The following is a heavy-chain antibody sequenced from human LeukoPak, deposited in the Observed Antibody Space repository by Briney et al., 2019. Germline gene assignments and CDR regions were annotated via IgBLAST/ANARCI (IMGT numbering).Heavy chain of an antibody. CDR2: ISGSGGST. V-gene: IGHV3-23*01. CDR1: GFSSRTHW. D-gene: IGHD4-23*01. CDR3: AKDLFDGNPLFHFDY. Sequence: PGGSLRLSCTASGFSSRTHWMSWVRQAPGKGLEWVSGISGSGGSTFYADSVKGRFTISRDNSKNTLYLEMNSPRAEDTAVYYCAKDLFDGNPLFHFDYWGQGTLVTVSS. J-gene: IGHJ4*02.